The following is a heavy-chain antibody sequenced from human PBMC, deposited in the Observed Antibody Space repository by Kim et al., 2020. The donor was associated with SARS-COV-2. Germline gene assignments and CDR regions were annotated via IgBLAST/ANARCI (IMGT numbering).Heavy chain of an antibody. CDR1: GFTFSSYS. J-gene: IGHJ3*02. D-gene: IGHD3-10*01. Sequence: GGSLRLSCAASGFTFSSYSMNWVRQAPGKGLEWVSSISSSSSYIYYADSVKGRFTISRDNAKNSLYLQMNSLRAEDTAVYYCARDQLSNYYGSGSYYNLAYVGAFDIWGQGTMVTVSS. CDR2: ISSSSSYI. V-gene: IGHV3-21*01. CDR3: ARDQLSNYYGSGSYYNLAYVGAFDI.